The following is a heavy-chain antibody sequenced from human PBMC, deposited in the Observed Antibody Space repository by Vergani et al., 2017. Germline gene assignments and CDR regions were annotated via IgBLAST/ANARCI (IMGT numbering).Heavy chain of an antibody. Sequence: QAQLQQWGAGLLKPSETLSLTCAIYGGSFNDYWWTWIRQPPGKGLEWIGEIRHDGITHYSPSLKSRVTISIDTSTHQFSLNLRSVTTADTAVYYCARGSYGSGSYINWFDPWGQGTLVTVSS. CDR1: GGSFNDYW. D-gene: IGHD3-10*01. J-gene: IGHJ5*02. V-gene: IGHV4-34*01. CDR2: IRHDGIT. CDR3: ARGSYGSGSYINWFDP.